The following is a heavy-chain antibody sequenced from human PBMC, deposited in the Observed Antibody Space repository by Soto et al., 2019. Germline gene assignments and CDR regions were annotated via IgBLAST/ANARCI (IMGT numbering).Heavy chain of an antibody. J-gene: IGHJ5*02. Sequence: QVQLQESGPGLVKPSQTLSLTCTVSGDSITSGGYYWTWIRQYPGKGLEYIGCIYYSGVTYYNPSLKSRVTIXVXTXXNQFALKLSSVTAADTAMYYCASDLRGRGSGRFDPWGQGTLVTVSS. V-gene: IGHV4-31*03. CDR1: GDSITSGGYY. CDR2: IYYSGVT. D-gene: IGHD3-10*01. CDR3: ASDLRGRGSGRFDP.